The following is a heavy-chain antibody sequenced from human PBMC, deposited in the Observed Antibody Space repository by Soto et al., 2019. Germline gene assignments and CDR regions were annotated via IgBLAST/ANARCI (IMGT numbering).Heavy chain of an antibody. Sequence: EVQLVESGGGLVKPGGSLRLSCAASGFTFSTYSMNWVRQAPGKGLEWVSAISSSRSYIYYADSVKGRFTISRANAKNSLYLQMNSLRAEDTAVYYCARDLQMDGAGAFDIWGQGTMVTVSS. CDR3: ARDLQMDGAGAFDI. V-gene: IGHV3-21*01. D-gene: IGHD1-26*01. CDR1: GFTFSTYS. J-gene: IGHJ3*02. CDR2: ISSSRSYI.